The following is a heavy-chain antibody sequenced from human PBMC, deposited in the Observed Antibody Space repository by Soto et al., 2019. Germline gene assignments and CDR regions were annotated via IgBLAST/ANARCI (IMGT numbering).Heavy chain of an antibody. CDR1: GDSISRSSYC. CDR2: LCYGGET. V-gene: IGHV4-39*02. J-gene: IGHJ5*02. Sequence: TSETLSLTCTVSGDSISRSSYCWGWIRQPPGKGLEWIGSLCYGGETYYSPSLKSRVIVSVDSSKNHLSLNLSSVTAADTAVYYCSRRAPEGFDPWGQGTLVTVS. CDR3: SRRAPEGFDP.